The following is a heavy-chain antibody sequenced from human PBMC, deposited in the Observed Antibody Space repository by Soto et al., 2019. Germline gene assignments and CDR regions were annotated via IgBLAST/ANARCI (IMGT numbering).Heavy chain of an antibody. V-gene: IGHV1-69*08. CDR1: GGTSTIYT. J-gene: IGHJ4*02. CDR3: ATDKYGAGRVGVHF. D-gene: IGHD3-3*02. CDR2: IVPTLRIT. Sequence: QVQLVQSGAEVKKPGASLRVSCETSGGTSTIYTITWVRQAPGQGLQWMGRIVPTLRITNYAQEFQGRLTITADSSTSTAHIELTSLTSEDTAVSYCATDKYGAGRVGVHFWGQGTLVTVSS.